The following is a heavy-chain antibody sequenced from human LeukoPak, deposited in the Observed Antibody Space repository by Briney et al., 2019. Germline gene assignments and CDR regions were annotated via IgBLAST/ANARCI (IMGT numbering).Heavy chain of an antibody. CDR3: AKDCITIFGVARCSDY. CDR1: GFTFSSYG. D-gene: IGHD3-3*01. J-gene: IGHJ4*02. V-gene: IGHV3-30*02. Sequence: PGGSLRLSCAASGFTFSSYGMHWVRQAPGKGLGWVAFIRYDGSNKYYADSVKGRFTISRDNSKNTLYLQMNSLRAEDTAVYYCAKDCITIFGVARCSDYWGQGTLVTVSS. CDR2: IRYDGSNK.